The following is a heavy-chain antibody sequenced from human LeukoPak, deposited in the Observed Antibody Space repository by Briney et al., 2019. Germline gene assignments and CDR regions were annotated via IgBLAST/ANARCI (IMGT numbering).Heavy chain of an antibody. CDR1: GFTFNNYA. D-gene: IGHD6-6*01. Sequence: GGSLRPSCAAAGFTFNNYAMSWVRQAPGKGLKWVSGISSGGSTYYADSVKGRFTISRDNSKNTLFLQMNSLRAEDTAVYYCAKDTYSSSPYYFDYWGQGTLVTVSS. CDR2: ISSGGST. CDR3: AKDTYSSSPYYFDY. V-gene: IGHV3-23*01. J-gene: IGHJ4*02.